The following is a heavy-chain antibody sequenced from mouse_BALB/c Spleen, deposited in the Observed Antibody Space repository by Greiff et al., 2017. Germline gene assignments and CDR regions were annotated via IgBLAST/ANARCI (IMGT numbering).Heavy chain of an antibody. J-gene: IGHJ4*01. V-gene: IGHV3-6*02. CDR3: AREGAFYAMDY. CDR1: GYSFTSGYY. Sequence: VQLQQSGPGLVKPSQSLSLTCSVTGYSFTSGYYWYWIRQSPGNKLEWMGYISYDGSNNYNPSLKNRITITRDTSKNQFFLKLNSVTTEDTATYCCAREGAFYAMDYWGQGTSVTVSS. CDR2: ISYDGSN.